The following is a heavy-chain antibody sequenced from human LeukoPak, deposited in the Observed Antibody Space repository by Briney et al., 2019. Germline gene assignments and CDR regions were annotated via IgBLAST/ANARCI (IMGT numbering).Heavy chain of an antibody. CDR2: IYPGDSDT. J-gene: IGHJ4*02. V-gene: IGHV5-51*01. CDR1: GFTFTNYW. Sequence: GESLKISCKGSGFTFTNYWIGWVRQMPGKGLEWMGIIYPGDSDTKYSPSFQGHVTISADKSTTTAYLEWSSLKASDTAMYYCARERSSQGYFDFWGQGTLVTVSS. D-gene: IGHD6-6*01. CDR3: ARERSSQGYFDF.